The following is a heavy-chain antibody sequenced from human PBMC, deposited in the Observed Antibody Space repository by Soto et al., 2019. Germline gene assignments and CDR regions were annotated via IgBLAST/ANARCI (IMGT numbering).Heavy chain of an antibody. CDR3: ARTYSSSWYYFDY. Sequence: QVQLQESGPGLVKPSGTLSLTCAVSSGSISSSNWWSWVRQPPGKGLEWIGEIYHSGSTNYNPSLNSRVTISVDKSKNQFSLKLSSVTAADTAVYYCARTYSSSWYYFDYWGQGTMVTVSS. CDR2: IYHSGST. CDR1: SGSISSSNW. V-gene: IGHV4-4*02. J-gene: IGHJ4*02. D-gene: IGHD6-13*01.